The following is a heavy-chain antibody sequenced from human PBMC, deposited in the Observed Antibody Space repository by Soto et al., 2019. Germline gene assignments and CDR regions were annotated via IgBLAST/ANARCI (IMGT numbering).Heavy chain of an antibody. D-gene: IGHD3-9*01. V-gene: IGHV3-30-3*01. J-gene: IGHJ4*02. Sequence: PGGSLRLSCAASGFTFSSYAMHWVRQAPGKGLEWVAVISYDGSNKYYADSVKGRFTISRDNSKNTLYLQMNSLRAEDTAVYYCARELQNYDILTGYYGPGYWGQGTLVTVSS. CDR1: GFTFSSYA. CDR2: ISYDGSNK. CDR3: ARELQNYDILTGYYGPGY.